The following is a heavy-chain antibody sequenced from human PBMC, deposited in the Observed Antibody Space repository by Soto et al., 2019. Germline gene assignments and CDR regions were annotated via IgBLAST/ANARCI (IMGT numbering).Heavy chain of an antibody. D-gene: IGHD2-21*02. CDR3: AREAWEYCGGDCYMDY. V-gene: IGHV1-3*01. CDR2: INAGNGNT. J-gene: IGHJ4*02. CDR1: GYTFTSYA. Sequence: ASVNVSCKSSGYTFTSYAMHWVREAPGQRLECMGWINAGNGNTKYSQKFQGRVTITRDTSASTAYMELSSLRSEDTAVYYCAREAWEYCGGDCYMDYWGQGTLVTVSS.